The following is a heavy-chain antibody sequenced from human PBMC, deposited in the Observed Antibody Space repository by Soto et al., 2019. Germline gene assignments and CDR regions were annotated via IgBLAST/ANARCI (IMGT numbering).Heavy chain of an antibody. CDR3: ASTYSTSWYWFDP. Sequence: QVTVKESGPVLVKPTETLTLTCTVSGFSLSNAGLGVSWIRQPPGKALEWLAHIFSNDEKSYSTSLKSRLTISKDTSKSQVVLIMTNMDPVDTATYYCASTYSTSWYWFDPWDQGTLVTVSS. J-gene: IGHJ5*02. CDR1: GFSLSNAGLG. CDR2: IFSNDEK. D-gene: IGHD6-13*01. V-gene: IGHV2-26*04.